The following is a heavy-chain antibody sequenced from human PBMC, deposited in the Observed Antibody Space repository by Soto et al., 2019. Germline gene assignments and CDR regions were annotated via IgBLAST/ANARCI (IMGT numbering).Heavy chain of an antibody. J-gene: IGHJ4*02. D-gene: IGHD2-8*01. Sequence: EVQLLESGGGLVQPGGSLRLSCAASGFTFSSYTMSWVRQAPGKGLEWVSAISGSGGSTYYADSVKGRFTISRDNSKNTLYLQMNSLRAEDTAVYYCAKVGHCTNGVCRPYYFDYWGQGTLVTVSS. V-gene: IGHV3-23*01. CDR1: GFTFSSYT. CDR2: ISGSGGST. CDR3: AKVGHCTNGVCRPYYFDY.